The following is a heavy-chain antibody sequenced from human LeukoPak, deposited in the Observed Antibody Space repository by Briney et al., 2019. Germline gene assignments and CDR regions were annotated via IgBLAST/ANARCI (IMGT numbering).Heavy chain of an antibody. Sequence: SETLSLTCAVSGGSISSGGYSWSWIRQPPGKGLEWIGYIYHSGSTYYNPSLKSRVTISVDRSKNQFSLKLSSVTAADTAVYYCARACSSTSCYSYDAFDIWGQGQWSPSLQ. CDR3: ARACSSTSCYSYDAFDI. J-gene: IGHJ3*02. CDR1: GGSISSGGYS. D-gene: IGHD2-2*01. V-gene: IGHV4-30-2*01. CDR2: IYHSGST.